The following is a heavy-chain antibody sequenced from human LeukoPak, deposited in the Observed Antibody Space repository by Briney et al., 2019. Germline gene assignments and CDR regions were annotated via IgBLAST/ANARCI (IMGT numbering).Heavy chain of an antibody. CDR3: ARRPQSYIDV. CDR1: GGSISSSSYC. Sequence: SETLSLTCTVSGGSISSSSYCWGWIRQPPGKGLEWIGSINYSGSTYYNPSLKSRVTISVDTSKNQFSLMLSSVTAADTAVYYCARRPQSYIDVWGKGTTVTVSS. V-gene: IGHV4-39*01. J-gene: IGHJ6*03. CDR2: INYSGST.